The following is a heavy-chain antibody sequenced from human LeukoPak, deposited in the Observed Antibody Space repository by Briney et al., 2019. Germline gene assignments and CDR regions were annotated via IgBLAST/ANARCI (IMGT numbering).Heavy chain of an antibody. V-gene: IGHV3-11*01. D-gene: IGHD5-24*01. CDR1: GFTFSDHF. Sequence: GGSLRLSCAASGFTFSDHFMSWVRQVPGKGLEWISYISESGTTILYADSVRGRFTISRDNGRNSLSLQMNSLTAEDTATYYCARDRKPSNYIGMDVWGQGTTVTVSS. CDR3: ARDRKPSNYIGMDV. CDR2: ISESGTTI. J-gene: IGHJ6*02.